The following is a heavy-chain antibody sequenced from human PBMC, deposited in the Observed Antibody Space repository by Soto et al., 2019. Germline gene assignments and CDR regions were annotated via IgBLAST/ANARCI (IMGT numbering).Heavy chain of an antibody. V-gene: IGHV4-59*01. CDR3: VRGGYVHAFDY. J-gene: IGHJ4*02. CDR1: GGSISYYY. D-gene: IGHD5-12*01. CDR2: IYYSGNT. Sequence: QVQLQESGPGLVKPSETLSLTCTVSGGSISYYYWGWIRQPPGKGLEWIGSIYYSGNTHYNPSLKSRVTIPVDTSMNQFSLNLDSVTAVDSAVYYCVRGGYVHAFDYWGQGALVTVSS.